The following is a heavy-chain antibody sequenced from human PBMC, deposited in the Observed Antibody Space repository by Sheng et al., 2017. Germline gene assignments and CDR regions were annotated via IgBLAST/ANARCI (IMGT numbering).Heavy chain of an antibody. CDR1: GYSISSGYY. J-gene: IGHJ3*02. D-gene: IGHD3-10*01. V-gene: IGHV4-38-2*02. CDR2: IYHTGNT. CDR3: ARDSTGGQMDAIFDI. Sequence: QVQLQESGPGLVKPSETLSLTCAVSGYSISSGYYWGWIRQPPGKGLEWIGSIYHTGNTFYNPSLKSRVTISVDTSKNQFSLKLSSVTAADTAVYHCARDSTGGQMDAIFDIWAKGQWSPSLQ.